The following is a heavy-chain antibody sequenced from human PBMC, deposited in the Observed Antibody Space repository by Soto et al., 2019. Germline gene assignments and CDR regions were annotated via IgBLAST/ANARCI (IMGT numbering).Heavy chain of an antibody. V-gene: IGHV3-23*01. CDR1: GFTFSSYA. CDR3: AKGLEAAGWGFDY. D-gene: IGHD6-13*01. J-gene: IGHJ4*02. CDR2: ISGSGGST. Sequence: EVQLLESGGGLVQPGGSLRLSCAASGFTFSSYAMSWVRQAPGKGLEWVSAISGSGGSTYYADSVKGRFTISRDNSKNTLYLQMNSLRAEDTAVYDCAKGLEAAGWGFDYWGQGPLVTVSS.